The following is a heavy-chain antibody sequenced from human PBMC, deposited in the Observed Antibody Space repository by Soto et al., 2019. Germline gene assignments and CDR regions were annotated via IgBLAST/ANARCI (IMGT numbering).Heavy chain of an antibody. V-gene: IGHV1-2*04. D-gene: IGHD5-12*01. CDR2: INPNSGGT. CDR1: GYTFTGYY. Sequence: QVQLVQSGAEVRKPGASVKVSCRASGYTFTGYYMHWVRQAPGQGLEWMGWINPNSGGTNYAQKFQGWVTMTRDTSISTGYMELSRLRSDDTAVYYCARDGGGYDWGGYYYYGMDVWGQGTTVTVSS. J-gene: IGHJ6*02. CDR3: ARDGGGYDWGGYYYYGMDV.